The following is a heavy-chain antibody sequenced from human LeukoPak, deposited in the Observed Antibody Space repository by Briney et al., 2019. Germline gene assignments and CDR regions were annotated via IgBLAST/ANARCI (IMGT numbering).Heavy chain of an antibody. CDR2: IIPILGIA. CDR1: GGTFSSYA. D-gene: IGHD2-15*01. Sequence: ASVKVSCKASGGTFSSYAISWVRQAPGQVLEWMGRIIPILGIANYAQKFQGRVTITADKSTSTAYMELSSLRSEDTAVYFCARATRTSSGGSQNHYWGQGALVTVSS. V-gene: IGHV1-69*04. J-gene: IGHJ4*02. CDR3: ARATRTSSGGSQNHY.